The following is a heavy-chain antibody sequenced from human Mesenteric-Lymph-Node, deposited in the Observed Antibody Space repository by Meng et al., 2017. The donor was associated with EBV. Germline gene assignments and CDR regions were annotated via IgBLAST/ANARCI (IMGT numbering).Heavy chain of an antibody. D-gene: IGHD3-10*01. V-gene: IGHV4-61*01. CDR1: GGSVSSTSYY. J-gene: IGHJ5*02. CDR3: ARENPARGNWFDP. Sequence: QVQLPESGPGPVKPSESLSRTCTVSGGSVSSTSYYWSWIRQPPGKRLEWIGYVYYSGSTNYNPSLKSRVTISVDTSKNQFSLNLYSVTAADTAVYYCARENPARGNWFDPWGQGALVTVSS. CDR2: VYYSGST.